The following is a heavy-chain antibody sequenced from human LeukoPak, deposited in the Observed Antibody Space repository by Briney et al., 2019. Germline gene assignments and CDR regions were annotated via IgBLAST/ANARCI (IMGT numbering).Heavy chain of an antibody. CDR3: ARTNLDCKNGVCYDY. Sequence: GASVKVSCKASDYTFTNYGVSWVRQAPGQGLEWMGWISAYNGKTYYAQKFQGRVTVTTDTSTTTAYMDLRSLRSDDTVVYYCARTNLDCKNGVCYDYWGQGTPVTVSS. J-gene: IGHJ4*02. D-gene: IGHD2-8*01. CDR2: ISAYNGKT. CDR1: DYTFTNYG. V-gene: IGHV1-18*01.